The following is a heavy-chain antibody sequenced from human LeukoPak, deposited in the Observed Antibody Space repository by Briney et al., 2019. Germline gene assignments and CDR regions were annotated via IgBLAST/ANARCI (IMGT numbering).Heavy chain of an antibody. CDR1: GGSISSYY. J-gene: IGHJ6*03. V-gene: IGHV4-34*01. D-gene: IGHD6-19*01. Sequence: PSETLSLTCTVSGGSISSYYWSWIRQPPGKGLEWIGEINHSGSTNYNPSLKSRVTISVDTSKNQFSLKLSSVTAADTAVYYCARVDVAGAYYYYYMDVWGKGTTVTVSS. CDR2: INHSGST. CDR3: ARVDVAGAYYYYYMDV.